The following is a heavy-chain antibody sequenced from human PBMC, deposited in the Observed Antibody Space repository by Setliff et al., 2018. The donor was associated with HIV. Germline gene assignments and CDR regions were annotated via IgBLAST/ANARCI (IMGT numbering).Heavy chain of an antibody. D-gene: IGHD6-19*01. CDR2: FYPGDFDT. CDR3: ARHFSVAGNAFDI. CDR1: GYSFTDFW. V-gene: IGHV5-51*01. Sequence: PGESLKISCKGSGYSFTDFWIGWVRQMPGKGLEWMGIFYPGDFDTRYSPSFEGQATMSGDLAISTAYLRWGSLKASDTAMYYCARHFSVAGNAFDIWDQGTMVTVSS. J-gene: IGHJ3*02.